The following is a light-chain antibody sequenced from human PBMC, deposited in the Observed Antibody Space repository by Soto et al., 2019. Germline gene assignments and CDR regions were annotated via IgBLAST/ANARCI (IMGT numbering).Light chain of an antibody. Sequence: DIQMTQSPSTLSASVGDRVTITCRASQSISSWLAWYQQKPGKAPKLLIYKASSLESGVPSRFSGSGSGTEFTLTISSLQHDDFATYYCQQYKSYSMYTFGQGTKLGIK. CDR3: QQYKSYSMYT. CDR2: KAS. J-gene: IGKJ2*01. V-gene: IGKV1-5*03. CDR1: QSISSW.